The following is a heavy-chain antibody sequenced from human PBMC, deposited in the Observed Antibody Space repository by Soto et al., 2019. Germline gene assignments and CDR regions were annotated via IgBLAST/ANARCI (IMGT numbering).Heavy chain of an antibody. CDR2: IYHYGTT. CDR3: ARGPRSGSYSVDGFDV. Sequence: QVQLQQSGPGLVNPSGTLSLTCVVSGASISSSNWWTWVRQPPGKGLEWIGEIYHYGTTSYSPSLKSRVTLPIDKSTNQFSLRLTSVTAADTAIYYCARGPRSGSYSVDGFDVWGQGTVVTVSS. V-gene: IGHV4-4*02. D-gene: IGHD1-26*01. CDR1: GASISSSNW. J-gene: IGHJ3*01.